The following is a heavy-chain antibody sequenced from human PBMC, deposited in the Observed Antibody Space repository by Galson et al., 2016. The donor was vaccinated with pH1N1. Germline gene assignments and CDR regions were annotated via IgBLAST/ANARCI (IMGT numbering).Heavy chain of an antibody. V-gene: IGHV1-18*01. CDR2: ISTYSGNA. D-gene: IGHD1-26*01. CDR1: GYTFTTYG. CDR3: ASRRILEFRGGSCYLDS. Sequence: SGYTFTTYGIDWVRQAPGQGLEWMGWISTYSGNAKYAQKFQGRLTLTTDPFTNIAYMALGSLTSDDTATFFCASRRILEFRGGSCYLDSWGQGTLVTVSS. J-gene: IGHJ4*02.